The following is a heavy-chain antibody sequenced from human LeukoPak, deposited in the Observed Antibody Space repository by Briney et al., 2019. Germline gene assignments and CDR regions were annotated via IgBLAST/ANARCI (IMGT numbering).Heavy chain of an antibody. D-gene: IGHD2-21*02. V-gene: IGHV3-30-3*01. Sequence: PGGSLRLSCAASGFTFSSYAMHWVRQAPGKGLEWVAVISYDGSNKYYADSVKGRFTISRDNAKNSLYLQMNSLRAEDTAVYYCASSPSVVTATIDYWGQGTLVTVSS. CDR1: GFTFSSYA. CDR3: ASSPSVVTATIDY. J-gene: IGHJ4*02. CDR2: ISYDGSNK.